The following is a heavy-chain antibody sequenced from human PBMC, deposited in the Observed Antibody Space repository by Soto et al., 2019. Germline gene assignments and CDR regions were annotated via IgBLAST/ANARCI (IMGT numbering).Heavy chain of an antibody. CDR3: ARASSSSWYPDFDY. CDR2: IGTAGDT. Sequence: GGSLRLSCAASGFTFSSYDMHWVRQATGKGLEWVSAIGTAGDTYYPGSVKGRFTISRENAKNSLYLQMNSLRAEDTAVYYCARASSSSWYPDFDYWGQGTLVTVSS. J-gene: IGHJ4*02. CDR1: GFTFSSYD. D-gene: IGHD6-13*01. V-gene: IGHV3-13*01.